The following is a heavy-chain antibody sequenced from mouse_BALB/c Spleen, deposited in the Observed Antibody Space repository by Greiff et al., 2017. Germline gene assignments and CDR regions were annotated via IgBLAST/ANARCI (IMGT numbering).Heavy chain of an antibody. CDR2: INPGSGGT. J-gene: IGHJ4*01. D-gene: IGHD2-14*01. CDR1: GYAFTNYL. V-gene: IGHV1-54*01. Sequence: QVQLQQSGAELVRPGTSVKVSCKASGYAFTNYLIEWVKQRPGQGLEWIGVINPGSGGTNYNEKFKGKATLTADKSSSTAYMQLSSLTSDDSAVYFCARSRYYYAMDYWGQGTSVTVSS. CDR3: ARSRYYYAMDY.